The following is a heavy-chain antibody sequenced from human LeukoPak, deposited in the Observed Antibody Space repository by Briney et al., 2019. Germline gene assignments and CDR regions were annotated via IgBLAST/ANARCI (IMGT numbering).Heavy chain of an antibody. CDR2: IRSGNSYI. V-gene: IGHV3-21*01. J-gene: IGHJ6*03. Sequence: GGSLRLSCAASGFTYSIYTMNWVRQAPGKGLEWVSSIRSGNSYIFYADSVKGRFTISRDNAKNTLYLQMNSLRAEDTAVYYCSRDGGRYCRAGSCYKGPVDTIYDDYIEICGKGAT. D-gene: IGHD2-15*01. CDR1: GFTYSIYT. CDR3: SRDGGRYCRAGSCYKGPVDTIYDDYIEI.